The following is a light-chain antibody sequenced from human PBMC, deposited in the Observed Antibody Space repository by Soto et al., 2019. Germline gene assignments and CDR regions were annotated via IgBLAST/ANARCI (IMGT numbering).Light chain of an antibody. CDR3: QQVNSYPRT. V-gene: IGKV1-9*01. CDR1: QAISSY. CDR2: AAS. Sequence: IQLTQSPASLSASVGDRVTITCRASQAISSYLAWYQQKPGKAPKVLIYAASNLQSGVPSRFSGSGSGTGFTLTISSLQPEDFETYYCQQVNSYPRTFGQGTKVEIK. J-gene: IGKJ1*01.